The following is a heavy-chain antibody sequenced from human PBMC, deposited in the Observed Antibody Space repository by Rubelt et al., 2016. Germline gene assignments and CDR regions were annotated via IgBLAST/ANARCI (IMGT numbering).Heavy chain of an antibody. J-gene: IGHJ6*02. CDR2: ISAYNGNT. V-gene: IGHV1-18*01. CDR3: ARGGGKGSRKDGMDV. D-gene: IGHD4-23*01. CDR1: GYTFTSYG. Sequence: QVQLVQSGAEVKKPGASVKVSCKASGYTFTSYGISWVRQAPGQGLEWMGWISAYNGNTNYAQKFQGRVPMLTETSTSRAYMWVRSLGCDDTAVYYGARGGGKGSRKDGMDVWGQGTTVTVSS.